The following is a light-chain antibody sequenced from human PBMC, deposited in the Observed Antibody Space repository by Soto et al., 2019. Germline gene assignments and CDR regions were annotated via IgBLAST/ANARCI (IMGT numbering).Light chain of an antibody. V-gene: IGKV3-20*01. Sequence: EIVLTQSPGTLSLSPGERATLSCRASQSVTGSYLAWYQQKPGQAPRLLIYGGSRRATGIPDRFSGSGSGTDVTLNISRLEPEDFAVYCCHQYGDSPYTFGQGTKLEI. J-gene: IGKJ2*01. CDR3: HQYGDSPYT. CDR1: QSVTGSY. CDR2: GGS.